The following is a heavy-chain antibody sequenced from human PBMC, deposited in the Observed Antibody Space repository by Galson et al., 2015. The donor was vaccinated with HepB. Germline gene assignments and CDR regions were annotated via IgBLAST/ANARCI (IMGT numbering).Heavy chain of an antibody. CDR3: ARVPGDY. V-gene: IGHV3-21*01. CDR2: ISRSGDYI. J-gene: IGHJ4*02. Sequence: LRLSCAASGFTFSSYSMNWVRQAPGKGLEWVSSISRSGDYIYYADSLKGRFTISRDNAKNSLYLQMNSLRVEDTAVYYCARVPGDYWGQGTLVTVSS. D-gene: IGHD1-14*01. CDR1: GFTFSSYS.